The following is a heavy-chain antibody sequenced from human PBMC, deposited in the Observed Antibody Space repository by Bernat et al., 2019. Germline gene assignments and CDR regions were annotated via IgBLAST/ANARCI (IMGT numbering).Heavy chain of an antibody. V-gene: IGHV3-73*01. Sequence: EVQLVESGGGLVQPGGSLKLPCAASGFTFSGSAMHWVRQASGKGLEWVGRIRSKANSYATAYAASVKGRFTISRDDSKNTAYLQMNSLKTEDTAVYYCTRHGTSTYYYYYGMDVWGQGTTVTVSS. CDR3: TRHGTSTYYYYYGMDV. CDR1: GFTFSGSA. CDR2: IRSKANSYAT. D-gene: IGHD1-26*01. J-gene: IGHJ6*02.